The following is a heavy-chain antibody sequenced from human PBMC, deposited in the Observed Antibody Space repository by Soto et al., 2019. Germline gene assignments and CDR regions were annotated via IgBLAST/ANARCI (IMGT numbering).Heavy chain of an antibody. J-gene: IGHJ4*02. CDR2: ISSSSSTI. V-gene: IGHV3-48*02. D-gene: IGHD2-15*01. Sequence: PVGSLRLSCAASGFTFSSYSMNWVRQAPGKGLEWVSYISSSSSTIYYADSVKGRFTISRDNAKNSLYLQMNSLRDEDTAVYYCARDETVVVAATFDYWGPAPLVTVSS. CDR1: GFTFSSYS. CDR3: ARDETVVVAATFDY.